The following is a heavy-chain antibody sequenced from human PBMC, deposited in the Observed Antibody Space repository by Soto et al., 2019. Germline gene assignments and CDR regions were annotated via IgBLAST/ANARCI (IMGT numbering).Heavy chain of an antibody. J-gene: IGHJ4*02. CDR2: ISSSSSYT. V-gene: IGHV3-11*06. CDR3: ARDRSVLRRLRVRHDY. D-gene: IGHD5-12*01. Sequence: PGGSLRLSCAASGFTFSDYYMSWIRQAPGKGLEWVSYISSSSSYTNYADSVKGRFTISRDNAKNSLYLQMNSLRAEDTAVYYCARDRSVLRRLRVRHDYWGQGTLVTVSS. CDR1: GFTFSDYY.